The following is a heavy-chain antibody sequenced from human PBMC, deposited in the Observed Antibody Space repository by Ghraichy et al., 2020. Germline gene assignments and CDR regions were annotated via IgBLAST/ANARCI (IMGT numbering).Heavy chain of an antibody. J-gene: IGHJ4*02. CDR1: GFTFSSYA. Sequence: LSLTCAASGFTFSSYAMSWVRQAPGKGLEWVSAISGSGGSTYYADSVKGRFTISRDNSKNTLYLQMNSLRAEDTAVYYCAKDSPPVYGDYGGNDYWGQGTLVTVSS. CDR2: ISGSGGST. V-gene: IGHV3-23*01. CDR3: AKDSPPVYGDYGGNDY. D-gene: IGHD4-17*01.